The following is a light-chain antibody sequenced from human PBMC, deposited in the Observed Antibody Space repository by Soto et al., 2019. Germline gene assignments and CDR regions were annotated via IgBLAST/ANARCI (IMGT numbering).Light chain of an antibody. CDR1: QSVRSSY. CDR2: GAS. J-gene: IGKJ4*01. Sequence: EIVLTQSPGTLSLSPGGRATLSCRASQSVRSSYLAWYQQRPGQAPRLLIFGASFRATGIPDRFSGSGSGTDFTITISRLESEDFAVYYCQHYGSPLTFGGGTKVEIK. CDR3: QHYGSPLT. V-gene: IGKV3-20*01.